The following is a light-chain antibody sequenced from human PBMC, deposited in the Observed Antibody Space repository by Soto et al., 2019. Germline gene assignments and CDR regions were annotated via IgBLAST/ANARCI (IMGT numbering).Light chain of an antibody. J-gene: IGLJ1*01. CDR1: SSDVANYNY. CDR2: DVN. CDR3: CSYAGTYTRV. Sequence: QSALTQPRSVSGSPGQSVTISCTRTSSDVANYNYVSWCQQHPGKAPKLMIYDVNKRPSGVPYRFSGSKSGNTASLTISGLQAEDEADYYCCSYAGTYTRVFGTGTKLTVL. V-gene: IGLV2-11*01.